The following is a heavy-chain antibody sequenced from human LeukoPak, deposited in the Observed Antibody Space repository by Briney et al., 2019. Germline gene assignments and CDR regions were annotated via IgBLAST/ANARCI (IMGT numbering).Heavy chain of an antibody. V-gene: IGHV4-34*01. J-gene: IGHJ5*02. Sequence: SETLSLTCAVYGGYFSGYYWSWIRQLPGKGLEWIGEINHSGSTNYNPSLKSRVTISVDTSKNQFSLKLSSVTAADTAVYYCARGAHPRNSGWYLLRWFDPWGQGTLVTVSS. CDR3: ARGAHPRNSGWYLLRWFDP. CDR2: INHSGST. CDR1: GGYFSGYY. D-gene: IGHD6-19*01.